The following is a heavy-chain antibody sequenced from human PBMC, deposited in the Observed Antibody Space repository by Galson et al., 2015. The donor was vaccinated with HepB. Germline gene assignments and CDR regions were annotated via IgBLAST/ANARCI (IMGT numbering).Heavy chain of an antibody. CDR1: GDSVSSNSAA. J-gene: IGHJ6*02. CDR3: AYGRDV. Sequence: CAISGDSVSSNSAAWNWIRQSPSRGLEWLGRTYYRSKWYKDYAVSVKGRITINTDTSKNQVSLQLSSVTPEDTAVYYCAYGRDVWGQGTTDTVSS. V-gene: IGHV6-1*01. CDR2: TYYRSKWYK.